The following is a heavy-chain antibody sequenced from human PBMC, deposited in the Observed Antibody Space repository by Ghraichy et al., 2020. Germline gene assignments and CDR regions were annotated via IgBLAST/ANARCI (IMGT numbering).Heavy chain of an antibody. CDR3: ARRGKCPNYYGSGSYAMRLCSYWFDP. D-gene: IGHD3-10*01. CDR1: GGSFSGYY. V-gene: IGHV4-34*01. CDR2: INHSGST. Sequence: SETLSLTCAVYGGSFSGYYWSWIRQPPGKGLEWIGEINHSGSTNYNPSLKSRVTISVDTSKNQFSLKLSSVTAADTAVYYCARRGKCPNYYGSGSYAMRLCSYWFDPWGQGTLVTVSS. J-gene: IGHJ5*02.